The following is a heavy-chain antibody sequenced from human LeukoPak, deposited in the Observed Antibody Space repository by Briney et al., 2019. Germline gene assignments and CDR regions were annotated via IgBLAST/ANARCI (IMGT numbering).Heavy chain of an antibody. V-gene: IGHV1-69*05. CDR1: GGTFSSYA. CDR3: ARGAYDFWSGYSAYYYYYMDV. CDR2: IIPILGTA. J-gene: IGHJ6*03. Sequence: ASVKVSCKASGGTFSSYAISWVRQAPGQGLEWMGGIIPILGTANYAQKFQGRVTITTDESTSTAYMELSSLRSEDTAVYYCARGAYDFWSGYSAYYYYYMDVWGKGTTVTVSS. D-gene: IGHD3-3*01.